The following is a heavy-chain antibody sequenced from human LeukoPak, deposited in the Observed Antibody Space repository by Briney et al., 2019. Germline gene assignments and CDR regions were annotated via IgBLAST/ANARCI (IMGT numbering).Heavy chain of an antibody. CDR2: IKQDGSEK. CDR3: ARRVSGGYWYFDY. D-gene: IGHD3-22*01. CDR1: GFTFSSYW. Sequence: GGSLRLSCAASGFTFSSYWMSWVRQAPGKGLEWVANIKQDGSEKYYVDSVKGRFTISRDNAKNSLYLQMNSLRAEDTAVYYCARRVSGGYWYFDYWGQGTLVTVSS. V-gene: IGHV3-7*01. J-gene: IGHJ4*02.